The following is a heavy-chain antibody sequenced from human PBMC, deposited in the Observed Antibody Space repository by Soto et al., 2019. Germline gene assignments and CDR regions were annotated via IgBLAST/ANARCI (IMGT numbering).Heavy chain of an antibody. CDR1: GFTFSSYE. Sequence: GGSLSLSCAASGFTFSSYEMNWVRQAPGKGLEWVSYISNSGSTIYYADSVKGRITISRDNAKNSLYLQMNSLRAETTAVYYCAREGCITGTTRPPPYYYYGMDVWGQGTTVTVSS. CDR3: AREGCITGTTRPPPYYYYGMDV. D-gene: IGHD1-7*01. V-gene: IGHV3-48*03. CDR2: ISNSGSTI. J-gene: IGHJ6*02.